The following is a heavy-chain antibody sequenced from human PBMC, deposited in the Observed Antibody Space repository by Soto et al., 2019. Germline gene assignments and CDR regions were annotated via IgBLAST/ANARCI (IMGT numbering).Heavy chain of an antibody. J-gene: IGHJ5*02. V-gene: IGHV1-69*13. Sequence: ASVKLSCNASGGTFSSYAISWVRQAPGQGLEWMGGIIPIFGTANYAQKFQGRVTITADESTSTAYMELSSLRSEDTAVYYCASRVYGDYGLDPWGQGTLVTVSS. D-gene: IGHD4-17*01. CDR1: GGTFSSYA. CDR3: ASRVYGDYGLDP. CDR2: IIPIFGTA.